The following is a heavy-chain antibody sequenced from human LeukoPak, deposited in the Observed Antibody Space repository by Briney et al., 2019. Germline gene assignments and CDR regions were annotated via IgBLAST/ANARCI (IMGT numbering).Heavy chain of an antibody. D-gene: IGHD1-26*01. J-gene: IGHJ2*01. CDR3: ARDPSYYWYFDL. Sequence: APVKVSCKASGYTFTGYYMHWVRQAPGQGLEWMGWINPNSGGTNYAQKFQGRVTMTRDTSISTAYMELSRLRSDDTAAYYCARDPSYYWYFDLWGRGTLVTVSS. CDR1: GYTFTGYY. V-gene: IGHV1-2*02. CDR2: INPNSGGT.